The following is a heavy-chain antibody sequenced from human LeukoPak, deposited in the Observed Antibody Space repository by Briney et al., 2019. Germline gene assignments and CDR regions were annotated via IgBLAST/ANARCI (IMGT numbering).Heavy chain of an antibody. D-gene: IGHD1-26*01. CDR2: TSPYEDYP. J-gene: IGHJ3*01. Sequence: ASVKVSCKASGYTFTSYDINWVRQATGQGLEWMGWTSPYEDYPTYAQKFQGRVTMTTETSTNTAYMELRSLTSDDTAVYYCAKVDPPIIEGGRGEAFDVWGQGTLVTVSS. CDR1: GYTFTSYD. CDR3: AKVDPPIIEGGRGEAFDV. V-gene: IGHV1-18*01.